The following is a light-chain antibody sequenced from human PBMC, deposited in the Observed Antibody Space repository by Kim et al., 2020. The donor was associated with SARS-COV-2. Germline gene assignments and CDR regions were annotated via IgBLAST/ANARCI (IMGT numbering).Light chain of an antibody. CDR3: QQYNSYST. V-gene: IGKV1-5*03. Sequence: DIQMTQFPSTLSASVGDRVTITCRASQSISSWLAWYQQKPGKAPKLLIYKASSLKSGVPSRFSGSGSGTEFTLTINSLQPDDFATYYCQQYNSYSTFGQGTKLEI. CDR2: KAS. J-gene: IGKJ2*01. CDR1: QSISSW.